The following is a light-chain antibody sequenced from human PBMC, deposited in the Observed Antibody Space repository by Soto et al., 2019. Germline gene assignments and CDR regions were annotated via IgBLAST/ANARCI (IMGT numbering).Light chain of an antibody. Sequence: IVMTQSPATLSLSPWERATPPCRASQSISSNLAWYQQKPGQAPRLLMFRTSSRATGFPARFSGSGSGTEFNLTISSLQSEDFGVYYCQQYNNWPRATFGGGTKVDIK. J-gene: IGKJ4*01. V-gene: IGKV3-15*01. CDR1: QSISSN. CDR2: RTS. CDR3: QQYNNWPRAT.